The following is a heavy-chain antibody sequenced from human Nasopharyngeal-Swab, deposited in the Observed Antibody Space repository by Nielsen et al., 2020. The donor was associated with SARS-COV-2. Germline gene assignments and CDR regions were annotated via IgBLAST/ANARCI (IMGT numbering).Heavy chain of an antibody. V-gene: IGHV3-33*01. CDR2: IWYDGSNK. CDR3: ARDGPGYSGYEGGEYFDY. D-gene: IGHD5-12*01. Sequence: GGSLRLSCAASGFTFSSYGMHWVRQAPGKGLEWVAVIWYDGSNKYYADSVKGRFTISRDNSKNTLYLQMDSLRAEDTAVYYCARDGPGYSGYEGGEYFDYWGQGTLVTASS. J-gene: IGHJ4*02. CDR1: GFTFSSYG.